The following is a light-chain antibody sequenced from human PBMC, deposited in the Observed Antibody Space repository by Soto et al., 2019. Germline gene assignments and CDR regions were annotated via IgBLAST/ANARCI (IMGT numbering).Light chain of an antibody. J-gene: IGKJ1*01. CDR2: GTS. CDR1: QSLSSIN. Sequence: IVLTPSPTTLSFSPGARAPLSCRASQSLSSINLAWFQQKPGQAPRLLIYGTSSRATGIPDRFSGGGSGADFTLTISRLEPEDFGVYYCQQYHNSSLMFGQGTKVDIK. CDR3: QQYHNSSLM. V-gene: IGKV3-20*01.